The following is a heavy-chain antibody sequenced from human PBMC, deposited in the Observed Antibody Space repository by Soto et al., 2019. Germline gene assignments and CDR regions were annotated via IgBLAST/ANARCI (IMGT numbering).Heavy chain of an antibody. CDR1: GDSVSSNSAA. CDR3: ARLRVAGVGNYYYYYGMDV. J-gene: IGHJ6*02. D-gene: IGHD6-19*01. Sequence: PSQTLSLTCAISGDSVSSNSAAWNWIRQSPSRGLEWLGRTYYRSKWYNDYAVSVKSRITINPDTSKNQFSLQLNSVTPEDTAVYYCARLRVAGVGNYYYYYGMDVWGQGTTVTVSS. V-gene: IGHV6-1*01. CDR2: TYYRSKWYN.